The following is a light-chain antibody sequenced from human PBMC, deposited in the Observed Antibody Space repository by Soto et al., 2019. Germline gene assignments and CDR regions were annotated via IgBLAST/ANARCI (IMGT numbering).Light chain of an antibody. Sequence: QSALTQPASVSGSPGQSITISCTGTSSDVGGYKYVSWYQQHPGKAPKLLIYTVNNRPSGVSNRFSGSKSGNTASLTISGLQAEDEADYYCSSYTRSSSYVFGTGTKLTVL. V-gene: IGLV2-14*03. J-gene: IGLJ1*01. CDR2: TVN. CDR1: SSDVGGYKY. CDR3: SSYTRSSSYV.